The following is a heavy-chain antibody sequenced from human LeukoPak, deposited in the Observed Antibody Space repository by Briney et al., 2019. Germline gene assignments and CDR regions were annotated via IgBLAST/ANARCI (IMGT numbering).Heavy chain of an antibody. J-gene: IGHJ4*02. D-gene: IGHD3-10*01. V-gene: IGHV3-74*01. CDR3: ARGHYGSGSYVFDN. Sequence: GGSLRLSCAASGFTFSNYWMHWVRQAPGKGLVWVSRINSDGSSTTYADFEKGRLTISRDNAKDTLYLQMNSLRAEDTAVYYCARGHYGSGSYVFDNWGQGTLVTVSS. CDR2: INSDGSST. CDR1: GFTFSNYW.